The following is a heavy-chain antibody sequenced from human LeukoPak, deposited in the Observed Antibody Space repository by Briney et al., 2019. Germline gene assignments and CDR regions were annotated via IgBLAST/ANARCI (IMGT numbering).Heavy chain of an antibody. V-gene: IGHV3-30-3*01. J-gene: IGHJ5*02. Sequence: GGSLRLSCAASGFTFSRFAMHWVRHAPGKGLEWVAVMSYDGSNKYYADSVKGRFTISRDNSKNTLYLQMNSLRVEDTAVYYCAREYAARHGDNWFDPWGQGTLVTVSS. CDR3: AREYAARHGDNWFDP. D-gene: IGHD6-6*01. CDR2: MSYDGSNK. CDR1: GFTFSRFA.